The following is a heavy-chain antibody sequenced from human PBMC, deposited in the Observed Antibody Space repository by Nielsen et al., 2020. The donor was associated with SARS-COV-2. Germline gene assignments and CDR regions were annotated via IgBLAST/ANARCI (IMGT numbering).Heavy chain of an antibody. D-gene: IGHD5-18*01. CDR1: RFIVSTKY. Sequence: GGSLSPPCAPSRFIVSTKYMNSVRQAPGKGLEGVSVFYTAGTTLYAASVKGRFIISRDNSRNTLYLRMNSLRVEDTAMYYCAREGDTYGFRNFDYWGQGVMVTVSS. V-gene: IGHV3-53*01. CDR2: FYTAGTT. J-gene: IGHJ4*02. CDR3: AREGDTYGFRNFDY.